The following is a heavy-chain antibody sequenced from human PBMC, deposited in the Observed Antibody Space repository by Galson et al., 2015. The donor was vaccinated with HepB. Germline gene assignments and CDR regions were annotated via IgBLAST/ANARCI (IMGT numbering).Heavy chain of an antibody. CDR3: AKGTVSGTRYFDL. Sequence: SLRLSCAASGFTFSSYAMSWVRQAPGKGLEWVSAISGSGGSTYYADSVKGRFTISRDNSKNTLYLQMNSLRAEDTAVYYCAKGTVSGTRYFDLWGRGTLVTVSS. D-gene: IGHD2-2*01. J-gene: IGHJ2*01. CDR1: GFTFSSYA. CDR2: ISGSGGST. V-gene: IGHV3-23*01.